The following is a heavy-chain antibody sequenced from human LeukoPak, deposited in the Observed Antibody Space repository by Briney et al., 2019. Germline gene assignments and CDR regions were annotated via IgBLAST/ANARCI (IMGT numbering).Heavy chain of an antibody. CDR2: IIPIFGTA. CDR1: GGTFSSYA. CDR3: ARVALWFGAATRDYYYGMDV. Sequence: SVKVSCKASGGTFSSYAISWVRQAPGQGLEWMGGIIPIFGTANYAQKFQGRVTITADESTSTAYMELSSLRSEDTAVYYCARVALWFGAATRDYYYGMDVWGQGTTVTVSS. V-gene: IGHV1-69*01. D-gene: IGHD3-10*01. J-gene: IGHJ6*02.